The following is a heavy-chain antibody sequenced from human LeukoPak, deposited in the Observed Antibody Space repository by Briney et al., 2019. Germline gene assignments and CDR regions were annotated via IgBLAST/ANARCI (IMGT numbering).Heavy chain of an antibody. CDR1: GFTLSNHW. D-gene: IGHD1-14*01. Sequence: GGSLRLSCAASGFTLSNHWMHWVRQAPGKGLEWVANINQGGSDKYYVDSVKGRFTISRDNANNLLYLQMNSLRGEDTAVYYCTRDRSRAEDDWGQGTLVTVSS. V-gene: IGHV3-7*01. J-gene: IGHJ4*02. CDR2: INQGGSDK. CDR3: TRDRSRAEDD.